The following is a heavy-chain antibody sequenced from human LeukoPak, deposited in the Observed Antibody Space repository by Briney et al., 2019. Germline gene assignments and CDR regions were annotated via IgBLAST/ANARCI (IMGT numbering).Heavy chain of an antibody. J-gene: IGHJ4*02. CDR1: GFTFSNAW. CDR3: AKDIHPIAVAGSDY. D-gene: IGHD6-19*01. Sequence: GGSLRLSCAASGFTFSNAWMSWVRQAPGKGLEWVGRIKSKTDGGTTDYAAPVKGRFTISRDDSKNTLYLQMNSLKAEDTAEYYCAKDIHPIAVAGSDYWGQGTLVTVSS. CDR2: IKSKTDGGTT. V-gene: IGHV3-15*01.